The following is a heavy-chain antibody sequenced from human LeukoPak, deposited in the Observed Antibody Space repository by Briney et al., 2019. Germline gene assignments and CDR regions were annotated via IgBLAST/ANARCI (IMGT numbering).Heavy chain of an antibody. J-gene: IGHJ4*02. CDR3: ARGKIPYYYDSSGYYRGDKQAFDC. CDR2: ISRSGSTI. Sequence: GGSLRLSCAASGFTFSDYYMSWIRQAPGKGLEWVSYISRSGSTIYYADSVKGRFTISRDNAKNSLYLQMNSLRAEDTAVYYCARGKIPYYYDSSGYYRGDKQAFDCWGQGTLVTVSS. V-gene: IGHV3-11*01. D-gene: IGHD3-22*01. CDR1: GFTFSDYY.